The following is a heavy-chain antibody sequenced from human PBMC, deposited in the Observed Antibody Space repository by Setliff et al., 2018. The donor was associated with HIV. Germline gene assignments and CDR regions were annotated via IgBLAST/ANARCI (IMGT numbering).Heavy chain of an antibody. CDR2: ISQDGTNQ. J-gene: IGHJ4*02. CDR3: VGGSGTDRYDY. D-gene: IGHD3-10*01. CDR1: GFTFYSYA. Sequence: GGSLRLSCAVSGFTFYSYAMHWVRQAPGRGLEWVAVISQDGTNQYYADSVKGRFTISRDNSKHTLYLQMNGLRVEDTAVYYCVGGSGTDRYDYWGRGTLVTVSS. V-gene: IGHV3-30*04.